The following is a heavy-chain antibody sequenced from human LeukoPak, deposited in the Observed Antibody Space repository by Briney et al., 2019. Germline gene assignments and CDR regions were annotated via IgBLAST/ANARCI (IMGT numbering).Heavy chain of an antibody. V-gene: IGHV3-53*01. CDR3: ARGQVVISEYYFDY. CDR1: GFTVSSNY. Sequence: GGSLRLSCAASGFTVSSNYMSWVRQAPGKGLEWVSVIYSGGSTYYADSVKVRYTISRDNSKNTLYLQMNSLRAEDTAVYYCARGQVVISEYYFDYWGQRTLVSVSS. J-gene: IGHJ4*02. D-gene: IGHD3-22*01. CDR2: IYSGGST.